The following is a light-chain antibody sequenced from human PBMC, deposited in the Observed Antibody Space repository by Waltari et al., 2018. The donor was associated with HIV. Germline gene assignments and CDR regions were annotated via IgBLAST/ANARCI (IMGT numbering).Light chain of an antibody. CDR3: SSFAGSNTVV. CDR1: SDDIGWYNY. Sequence: QSALTQPPSASGSLGQSVTISYSGTSDDIGWYNYVFWYQQYPAKAPKLLIYEVNKRPSGVPDRFSGSKSLNTASLTVSGLQAEDEAHYFCSSFAGSNTVVFGGGTKLTVL. J-gene: IGLJ2*01. V-gene: IGLV2-8*01. CDR2: EVN.